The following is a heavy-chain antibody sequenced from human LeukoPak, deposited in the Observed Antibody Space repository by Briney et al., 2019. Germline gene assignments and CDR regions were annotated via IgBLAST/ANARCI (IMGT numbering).Heavy chain of an antibody. CDR3: ARVKYDSSGYYGILDY. D-gene: IGHD3-22*01. CDR1: GFTFSNYG. CDR2: ITRSSIYI. Sequence: GGSLRLSCAASGFTFSNYGMHWVRQAPGKGLEWVSSITRSSIYIYYADSVKGRFTISRDNARNSLYLQMNSLRAEDTAVYYCARVKYDSSGYYGILDYWGQGTLVTVSS. J-gene: IGHJ4*02. V-gene: IGHV3-21*01.